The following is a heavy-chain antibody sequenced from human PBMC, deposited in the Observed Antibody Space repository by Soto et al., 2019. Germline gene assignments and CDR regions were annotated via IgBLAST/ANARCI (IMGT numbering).Heavy chain of an antibody. CDR1: GGSISNFY. CDR3: ARADTAMTTPFDY. D-gene: IGHD5-18*01. J-gene: IGHJ4*02. CDR2: VDYSGTA. V-gene: IGHV4-59*12. Sequence: QVQLQESGPGLVKPPETLSLTCTVSGGSISNFYWNWIRQPPGKGLEWIGYVDYSGTANYNPSLTSRVSMSVDTSKNQLSLKVTSVTAADTAMYYCARADTAMTTPFDYWGQGTLVTVSS.